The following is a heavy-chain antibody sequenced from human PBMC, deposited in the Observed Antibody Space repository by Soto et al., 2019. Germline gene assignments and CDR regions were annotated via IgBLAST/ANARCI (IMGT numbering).Heavy chain of an antibody. CDR3: AKDHQTYNGDYLFDS. V-gene: IGHV3-30*18. J-gene: IGHJ4*02. Sequence: QVQLVESGGGVVQPGRSLRLSCAASGFTFSINDMHWVRQAPGRGLEWVAVISNDGNNKYYADSVKGRVTLSRDNSKNIVYLQMDSLRVEETAVYYCAKDHQTYNGDYLFDSWGPGTLVTVSA. CDR2: ISNDGNNK. D-gene: IGHD1-7*01. CDR1: GFTFSIND.